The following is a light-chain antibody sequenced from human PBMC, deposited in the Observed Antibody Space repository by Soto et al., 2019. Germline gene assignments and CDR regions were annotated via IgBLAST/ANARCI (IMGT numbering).Light chain of an antibody. CDR3: QQYGSSPPWT. Sequence: EIVLTQSPGTLSLSPGERATLSCRASQSVSSSYLVWYQQKPGQAPRLLIYSASSRATGIPDRFSGSGSGIDFTLTISRLEPEDFAVYYCQQYGSSPPWTFGQGTKVEIK. CDR1: QSVSSSY. V-gene: IGKV3-20*01. J-gene: IGKJ1*01. CDR2: SAS.